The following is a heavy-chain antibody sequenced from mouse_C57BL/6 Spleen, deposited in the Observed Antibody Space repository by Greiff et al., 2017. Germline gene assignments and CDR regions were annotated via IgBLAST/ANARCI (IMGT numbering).Heavy chain of an antibody. D-gene: IGHD1-1*01. J-gene: IGHJ2*01. CDR2: IYPGDGDT. Sequence: VQLVESGAELVKPGASVKISCKASGYAFSSYWMNWVKQRPGKGLEWIGQIYPGDGDTNYNGKFKGKATLTADKSSSTAYMQLSSLTSEDSAVYFCARSGYGSSYFDYWGQGTTLTVSS. CDR3: ARSGYGSSYFDY. CDR1: GYAFSSYW. V-gene: IGHV1-80*01.